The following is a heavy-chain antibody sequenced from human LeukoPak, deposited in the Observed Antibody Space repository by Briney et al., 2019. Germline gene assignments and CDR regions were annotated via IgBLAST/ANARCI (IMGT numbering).Heavy chain of an antibody. CDR1: GLTFSSYS. D-gene: IGHD4-17*01. Sequence: GGALRLSCAASGLTFSSYSMNWVRQAPGKGLEWVSSISSSSSYIYYADSVKGRFIIIRDNAKNLLYLQMNILRAEDTVVYYCAREVVGDSDYWGQGTLVTVSS. CDR3: AREVVGDSDY. J-gene: IGHJ4*02. V-gene: IGHV3-21*01. CDR2: ISSSSSYI.